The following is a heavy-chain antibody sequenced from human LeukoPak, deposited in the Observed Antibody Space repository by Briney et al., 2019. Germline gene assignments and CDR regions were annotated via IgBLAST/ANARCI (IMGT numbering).Heavy chain of an antibody. Sequence: SETQSLTCAVSGGSISSGGYSWSWIRQPPGKGLEWIGYIYHSGSTYYNPSLKSRVTISVDRSKNQFSLKLSSVTAADTAVYYCARQSPYDFWSGYYTKGGSYFDYWGQGTLVTVSS. D-gene: IGHD3-3*01. J-gene: IGHJ4*02. CDR3: ARQSPYDFWSGYYTKGGSYFDY. CDR1: GGSISSGGYS. V-gene: IGHV4-30-2*01. CDR2: IYHSGST.